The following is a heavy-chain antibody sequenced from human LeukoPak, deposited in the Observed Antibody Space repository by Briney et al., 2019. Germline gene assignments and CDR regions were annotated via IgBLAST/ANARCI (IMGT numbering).Heavy chain of an antibody. J-gene: IGHJ5*02. D-gene: IGHD4-11*01. CDR3: ARVTVPSASWFDP. V-gene: IGHV1-2*02. CDR1: GYTFTGYY. CDR2: INPNSGGT. Sequence: ASVKVSCKASGYTFTGYYMHWVRQAPGQGLEWMGWINPNSGGTNYAQKFQGRVTMTRDTSISTAYMELSRLRSDDTAVYYCARVTVPSASWFDPWAREPWSPSPQ.